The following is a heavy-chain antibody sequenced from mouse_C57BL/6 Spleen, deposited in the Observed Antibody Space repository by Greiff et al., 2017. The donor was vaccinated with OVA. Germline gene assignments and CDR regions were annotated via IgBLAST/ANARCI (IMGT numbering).Heavy chain of an antibody. Sequence: EVKLMESGGGLVKPGGSLKLSCAASGFTFSDYGMHWVRQAPEKGLAWVAYISSGSSTIYYADTVKGRFTISRDNAKNTLFLQMTSLRSEDTAMYYCARPPYYSYAMDYWGQGTSVTVSS. CDR3: ARPPYYSYAMDY. J-gene: IGHJ4*01. CDR2: ISSGSSTI. V-gene: IGHV5-17*01. D-gene: IGHD2-12*01. CDR1: GFTFSDYG.